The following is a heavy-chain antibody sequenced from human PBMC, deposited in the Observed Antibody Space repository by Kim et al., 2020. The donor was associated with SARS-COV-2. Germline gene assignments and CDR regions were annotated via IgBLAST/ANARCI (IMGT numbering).Heavy chain of an antibody. V-gene: IGHV4-59*01. Sequence: SETLSLTCTVSGGSISSYYWSWIRQPPGKGLEWIGYIYYSGSTNYNPSLKSRVTISVDTSKNQFSLELSSVTAADTAVYYCARGGHALYGLAFDIWGQGAMVTVSS. D-gene: IGHD3-10*01. CDR1: GGSISSYY. CDR2: IYYSGST. J-gene: IGHJ3*02. CDR3: ARGGHALYGLAFDI.